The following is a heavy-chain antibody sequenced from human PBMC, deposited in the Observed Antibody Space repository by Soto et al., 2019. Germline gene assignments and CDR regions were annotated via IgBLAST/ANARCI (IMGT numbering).Heavy chain of an antibody. D-gene: IGHD2-15*01. Sequence: QVQLQQWGAGLLKPSETLSLTCAVYGGSFSGYYWSWIRQPPGKGLEWIGEINHSGSTNYNPSLKSRVTISVDTSKNQFSLKLSSVTAAETAVYYCARGLIRRLNRGYGGGSCLDYWGQGTLVTVSS. CDR3: ARGLIRRLNRGYGGGSCLDY. CDR2: INHSGST. CDR1: GGSFSGYY. V-gene: IGHV4-34*01. J-gene: IGHJ4*02.